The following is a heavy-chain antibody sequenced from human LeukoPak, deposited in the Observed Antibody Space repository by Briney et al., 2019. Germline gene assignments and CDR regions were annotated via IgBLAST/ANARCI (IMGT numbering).Heavy chain of an antibody. V-gene: IGHV3-74*01. CDR2: IDTDESKS. J-gene: IGHJ4*02. CDR1: GFSSSLYW. Sequence: GGSLRLSCAASGFSSSLYWMHWVRQAPGKGLVWVSRIDTDESKSDYADSVKGRFTISRDNAKNTVYLQMNSLRAEDTAVYYCVRGLLGIDYWGQGTLVTVSS. CDR3: VRGLLGIDY. D-gene: IGHD1-26*01.